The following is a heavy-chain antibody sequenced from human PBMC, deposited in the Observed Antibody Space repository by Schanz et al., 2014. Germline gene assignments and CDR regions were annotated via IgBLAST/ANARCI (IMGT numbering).Heavy chain of an antibody. J-gene: IGHJ6*02. CDR1: GYTFTTYY. CDR2: INPSGGTT. V-gene: IGHV1-46*01. CDR3: ARVRSEDYYGMDV. Sequence: QVQLVQSGAEVKKPGASVKVSCKASGYTFTTYYIHWVRQAPGQGLEWMGIINPSGGTTKYAQRFQGRVTMTWDTSTSTVSMELSSLRSEDTAVYYCARVRSEDYYGMDVWGQGTTVTVSS.